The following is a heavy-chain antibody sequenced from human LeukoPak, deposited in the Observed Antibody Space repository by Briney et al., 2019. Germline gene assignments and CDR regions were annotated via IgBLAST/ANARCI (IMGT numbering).Heavy chain of an antibody. J-gene: IGHJ4*02. CDR1: GFTFSSYW. CDR2: INSDGSST. CDR3: AGFHKILPGYID. D-gene: IGHD3-9*01. Sequence: PGGSLRLSCAASGFTFSSYWMHWVRHAPGKGVVWVSRINSDGSSTIYADSVKGRFTIPRDNAKNTLYLQTNSLRAEDTAVYYCAGFHKILPGYIDWGQGTLVTVSS. V-gene: IGHV3-74*01.